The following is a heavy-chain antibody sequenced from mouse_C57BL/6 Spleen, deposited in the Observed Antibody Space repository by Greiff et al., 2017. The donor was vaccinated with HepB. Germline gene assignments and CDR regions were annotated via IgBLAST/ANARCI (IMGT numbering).Heavy chain of an antibody. CDR3: TVDGGPRFAY. CDR2: IDPETGGT. Sequence: VKLQQSGAELVRPGASVTLSCKASGYTFTDYEMHWVKQTPVHGLEWIGAIDPETGGTAYNQKFKGKAILTADKSSSTAYMELRSLTSEDSAVYYCTVDGGPRFAYWGQGTLVTVSA. D-gene: IGHD1-1*02. CDR1: GYTFTDYE. J-gene: IGHJ3*01. V-gene: IGHV1-15*01.